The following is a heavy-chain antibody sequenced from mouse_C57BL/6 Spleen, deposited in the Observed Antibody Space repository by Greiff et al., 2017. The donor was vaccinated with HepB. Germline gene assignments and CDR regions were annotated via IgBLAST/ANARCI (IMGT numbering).Heavy chain of an antibody. CDR3: ARKEDDYDKYCDY. CDR2: IYPGDGDT. J-gene: IGHJ2*01. Sequence: VQLQQSGPELVKPGASVKISCKASGYAFSSSWMNWVKQRPGKGLEWIGRIYPGDGDTNYNGKFKGKATLTADKSSSTAYMQLSSLTSEDSAVYFCARKEDDYDKYCDYWGQGTTLTVSS. CDR1: GYAFSSSW. V-gene: IGHV1-82*01. D-gene: IGHD2-4*01.